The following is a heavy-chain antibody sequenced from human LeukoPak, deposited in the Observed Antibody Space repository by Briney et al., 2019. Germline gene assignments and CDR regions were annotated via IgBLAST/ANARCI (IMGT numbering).Heavy chain of an antibody. CDR2: INGEGSST. CDR1: GFTLSSYW. V-gene: IGHV3-74*01. D-gene: IGHD3-9*01. Sequence: GGSLRLSCAASGFTLSSYWMHWVRHAPGKGLVWVSRINGEGSSTSYAGSVRGRFTSSRDNAKNTLYLQMTSVRAEDTAVYYCARVLTGSNRQLDYWGEGTLVTVSS. J-gene: IGHJ4*02. CDR3: ARVLTGSNRQLDY.